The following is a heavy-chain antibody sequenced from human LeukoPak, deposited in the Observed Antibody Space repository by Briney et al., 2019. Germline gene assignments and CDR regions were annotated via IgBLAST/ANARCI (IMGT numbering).Heavy chain of an antibody. V-gene: IGHV4-39*07. Sequence: PSETLSLTCTVSGGSIASSSNYWVWIRQPPGKGLEWIGNIFYSGNTYYNPSLKSRVTISVDTSKNQFSLNLASLTAADTAVYYCARVGVFGYCTRDSCHSPLDYWGQGTLVTVSS. CDR3: ARVGVFGYCTRDSCHSPLDY. J-gene: IGHJ4*02. CDR1: GGSIASSSNY. CDR2: IFYSGNT. D-gene: IGHD2-15*01.